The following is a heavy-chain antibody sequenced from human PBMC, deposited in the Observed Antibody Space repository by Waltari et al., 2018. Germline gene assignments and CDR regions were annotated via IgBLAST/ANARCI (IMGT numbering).Heavy chain of an antibody. CDR2: INPNSGGT. CDR1: GYTFTGYY. V-gene: IGHV1-2*06. Sequence: QAQLVQSGAEVKKPGPSVKLSCKASGYTFTGYYIPWVRRAPGQWLEWMGRINPNSGGTNYAQKFQGRLTITRDTSISTAYMELSRLRSDDTAVYYCSDGTGSSWEVGHYWGQGTLVTVSS. J-gene: IGHJ4*02. D-gene: IGHD6-13*01. CDR3: SDGTGSSWEVGHY.